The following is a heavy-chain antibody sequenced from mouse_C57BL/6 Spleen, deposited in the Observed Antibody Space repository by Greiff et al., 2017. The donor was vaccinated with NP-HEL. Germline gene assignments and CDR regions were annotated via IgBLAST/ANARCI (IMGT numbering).Heavy chain of an antibody. CDR3: TRPGYYSNYYFDY. J-gene: IGHJ2*01. V-gene: IGHV1-15*01. CDR1: GYTFTDYE. CDR2: IDPETGGT. D-gene: IGHD2-5*01. Sequence: QVQLQQSGAELVRPGASVTLSCKASGYTFTDYEMHWVKQTPVHGLEWIGAIDPETGGTAYNQKFKGKAILTADKSSSTAYMELRSLTSEDSAVYYCTRPGYYSNYYFDYWGQGTTLTVSS.